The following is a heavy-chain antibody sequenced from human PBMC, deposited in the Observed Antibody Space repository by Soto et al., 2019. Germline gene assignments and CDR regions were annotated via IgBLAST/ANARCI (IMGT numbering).Heavy chain of an antibody. J-gene: IGHJ5*02. D-gene: IGHD3-3*01. Sequence: GGSLRLSCAASGFTFSSYSMNWVRQAPGKGLEWVSSISSSSSYIYYADSVKGRFTISRDNAKNSLYLQMNSLRAEDTAVYYCARVSAYDFWSGNWFDPWGQGTPVTVS. CDR1: GFTFSSYS. CDR3: ARVSAYDFWSGNWFDP. V-gene: IGHV3-21*01. CDR2: ISSSSSYI.